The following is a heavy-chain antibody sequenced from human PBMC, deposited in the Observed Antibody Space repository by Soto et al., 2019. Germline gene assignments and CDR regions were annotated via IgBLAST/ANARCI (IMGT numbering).Heavy chain of an antibody. CDR1: GFPFSIYG. J-gene: IGHJ6*02. CDR3: ANIDV. Sequence: GGSVRLSCAASGFPFSIYGMHWVRQAPGKGLEWVAFISYDGSNKYYADSVKGRFTISRDNSKNTLYLQMNSLRAEDTAVYYCANIDVWGQGSTVTVSS. CDR2: ISYDGSNK. V-gene: IGHV3-30*18.